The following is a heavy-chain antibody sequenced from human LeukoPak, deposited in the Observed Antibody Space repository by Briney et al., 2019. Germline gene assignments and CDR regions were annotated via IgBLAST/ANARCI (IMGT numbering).Heavy chain of an antibody. J-gene: IGHJ3*02. V-gene: IGHV3-21*01. CDR2: ISSSSSYI. CDR1: GFTFSSYS. CDR3: AAMIGLDAFDI. D-gene: IGHD3-22*01. Sequence: GGSLRLSCAASGFTFSSYSMNWVRQAPGKGLEWASSISSSSSYIYYADSVKGRFTISRDNAKNSLYLQMNSLRAEDTAVYYCAAMIGLDAFDIWGQGTMVTVSS.